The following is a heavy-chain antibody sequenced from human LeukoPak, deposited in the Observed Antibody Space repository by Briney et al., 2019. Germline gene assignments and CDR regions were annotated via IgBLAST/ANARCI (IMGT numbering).Heavy chain of an antibody. D-gene: IGHD3-3*01. V-gene: IGHV1-8*03. J-gene: IGHJ4*02. CDR1: GYTFTSYD. CDR2: MNPNSGNT. Sequence: ASVKVSCKASGYTFTSYDINWVRQATGQGLEWMRWMNPNSGNTGYAQKFQGRVTITRNTSISTAYMELSSLRSEDTAVYYCARGPGDFWSGYYKVWGQGTLVTVSS. CDR3: ARGPGDFWSGYYKV.